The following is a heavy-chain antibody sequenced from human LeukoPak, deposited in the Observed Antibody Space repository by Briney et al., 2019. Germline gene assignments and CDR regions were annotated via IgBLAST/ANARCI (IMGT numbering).Heavy chain of an antibody. CDR2: ISSSSSTI. V-gene: IGHV3-48*02. J-gene: IGHJ4*02. Sequence: GGSLRLSCAASGFTFSSYSMNWVRQAPGKGLEWVSYISSSSSTIYYADSVKGRFTISGDNAKNSLYLQMNSLRDEDTAVYYCASTGSGWYEGIYYFDYWGQGTLVTVSS. CDR3: ASTGSGWYEGIYYFDY. CDR1: GFTFSSYS. D-gene: IGHD6-19*01.